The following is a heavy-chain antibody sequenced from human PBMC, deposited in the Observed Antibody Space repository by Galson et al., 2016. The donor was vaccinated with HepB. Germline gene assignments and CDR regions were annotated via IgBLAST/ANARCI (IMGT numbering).Heavy chain of an antibody. CDR3: SRVHRIWGSWYGFDWFDP. V-gene: IGHV3-49*04. CDR1: GFTFGGFTFNSFG. Sequence: SLRLSCAGSGFTFGGFTFNSFGMHWVRQAPGKGLEWVGFIRSKAYGGTTEYAASVKGRFTISRDDSKSIAYLQMNSLKTEDTAVYYCSRVHRIWGSWYGFDWFDPWGQGTLVTVSS. J-gene: IGHJ5*02. CDR2: IRSKAYGGTT. D-gene: IGHD6-13*01.